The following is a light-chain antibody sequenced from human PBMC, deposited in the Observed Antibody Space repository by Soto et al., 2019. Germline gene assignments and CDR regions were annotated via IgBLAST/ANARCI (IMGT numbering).Light chain of an antibody. CDR3: AAWDDSLSGVL. J-gene: IGLJ2*01. CDR2: RNN. CDR1: TSNIGGNY. V-gene: IGLV1-47*01. Sequence: QSVLTQPPSASGTPGQRVTISCSGSTSNIGGNYVYWYQQLPGTAPKLLIYRNNQRPSGVPDRFSGSKSGTSSSLAISGLRSEDEADYYCAAWDDSLSGVLFGGGTQLTVL.